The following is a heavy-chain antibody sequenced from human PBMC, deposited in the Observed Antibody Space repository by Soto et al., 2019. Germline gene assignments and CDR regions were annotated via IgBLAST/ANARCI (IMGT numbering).Heavy chain of an antibody. CDR1: GFSLSTSGMC. CDR3: ALSYCSSTSCYNGCNWFDP. Sequence: VSGPTLVNPTQTLTLTCTFSGFSLSTSGMCVSWIRQPPGKALEWLARIDWDDDKYYSTSLKTRLTISKDTSKNQVILTMTNMDLVDTATFYCALSYCSSTSCYNGCNWFDPWGQGALVTVSS. D-gene: IGHD2-2*02. CDR2: IDWDDDK. J-gene: IGHJ5*02. V-gene: IGHV2-70*11.